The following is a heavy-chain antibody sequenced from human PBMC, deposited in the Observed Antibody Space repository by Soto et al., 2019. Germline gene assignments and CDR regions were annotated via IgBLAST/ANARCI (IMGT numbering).Heavy chain of an antibody. CDR2: IFDTGNT. CDR3: ARDMHAGFTHYCDP. V-gene: IGHV4-30-2*01. CDR1: GGSLSSGGCS. Sequence: SETLSLTCAVSGGSLSSGGCSWTWIRLPPGKSLEWIGYIFDTGNTYYSTSLKSRVTMSVDTSKNQLSLKMTSMTAADTAVYYCARDMHAGFTHYCDPWGQGTLVTV. J-gene: IGHJ5*02. D-gene: IGHD1-26*01.